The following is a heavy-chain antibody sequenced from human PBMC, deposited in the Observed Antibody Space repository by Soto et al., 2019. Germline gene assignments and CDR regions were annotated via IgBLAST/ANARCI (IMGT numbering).Heavy chain of an antibody. CDR3: ARDAGRVGATVVWFDP. V-gene: IGHV1-69*13. CDR1: GGLFSSYP. J-gene: IGHJ5*02. Sequence: ASVKVSCKASGGLFSSYPISWVRQVPGQGLEWMGGIIPVFQTAYYTQRFQGRVTITADESTNTAYMELSSLRSDDTAVYYCARDAGRVGATVVWFDPWGQGTLVTVSS. D-gene: IGHD1-26*01. CDR2: IIPVFQTA.